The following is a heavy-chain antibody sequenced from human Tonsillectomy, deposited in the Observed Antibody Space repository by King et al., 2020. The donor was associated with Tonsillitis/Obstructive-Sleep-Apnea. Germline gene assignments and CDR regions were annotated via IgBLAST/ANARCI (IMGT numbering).Heavy chain of an antibody. Sequence: QLQESGPGLVKPSETLSLTCTVSGGSISSSSYYWGWIRQPPGKGLEWIGSIYYSGSTYYNPSLKSRVTISVDTSKNQFSLKLSSVTAADTAVYYCARLAPYYDFWSGYYPYYYYMDVWGKGTTVTVSS. CDR1: GGSISSSSYY. CDR2: IYYSGST. D-gene: IGHD3-3*01. CDR3: ARLAPYYDFWSGYYPYYYYMDV. V-gene: IGHV4-39*01. J-gene: IGHJ6*03.